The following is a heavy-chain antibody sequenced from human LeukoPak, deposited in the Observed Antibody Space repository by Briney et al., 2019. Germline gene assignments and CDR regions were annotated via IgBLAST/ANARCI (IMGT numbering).Heavy chain of an antibody. Sequence: PGGSLRLSCVAFGITFSHYGMHWVRQAPGKGLEWVAFIRDDGSNKYYADSVKGRFTISRDNSKNTLYLQMDSLRAEDTAIYYCTRGGVDYWGQGTLVTVSS. J-gene: IGHJ4*02. D-gene: IGHD3-10*01. CDR3: TRGGVDY. CDR1: GITFSHYG. CDR2: IRDDGSNK. V-gene: IGHV3-30*02.